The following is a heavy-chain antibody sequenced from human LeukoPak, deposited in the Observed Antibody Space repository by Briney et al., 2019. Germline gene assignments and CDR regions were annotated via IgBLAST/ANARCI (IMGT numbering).Heavy chain of an antibody. CDR3: AKTRGYNYGFPFDY. J-gene: IGHJ4*02. D-gene: IGHD5-18*01. CDR2: VSAGGGTT. Sequence: GGSLRLSCAASGFTFSTYALSWARQPPGKGLEWVSAVSAGGGTTYYADSVKGRFTISRDNSQDTLCLQMNSLRAEDTAIYYCAKTRGYNYGFPFDYWGQGTLVTVSS. V-gene: IGHV3-23*01. CDR1: GFTFSTYA.